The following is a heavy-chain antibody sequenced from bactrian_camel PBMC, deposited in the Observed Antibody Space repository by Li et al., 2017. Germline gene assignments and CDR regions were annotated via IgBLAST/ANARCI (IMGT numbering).Heavy chain of an antibody. V-gene: IGHV3-2*01. CDR2: IHSDGSNT. Sequence: LVESGGGLVQPGGTLRLSCAARGLLAGYAMSWVRQAPGKGLEWVTTIHSDGSNTYYADSVKGRFTISRDNAKNTVYLQMNSLKSEDTALYYCATQIGLGQGTQVTVS. CDR1: GLLAGYA. J-gene: IGHJ4*01.